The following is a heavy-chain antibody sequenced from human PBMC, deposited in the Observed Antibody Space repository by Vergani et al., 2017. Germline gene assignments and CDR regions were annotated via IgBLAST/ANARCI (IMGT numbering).Heavy chain of an antibody. CDR2: IYHSGGA. CDR3: ARTESFILRYFHWAL. Sequence: VQLQESGPGLVKSSETLSLTCSVSFDSIRNLYCNWIRQPPGKGLEWIGNIYHSGGAYYNPSLKGRVTISVDTSKNQFSLEVTSVTAADTAIYFCARTESFILRYFHWALWGQGALVAVSS. J-gene: IGHJ4*02. D-gene: IGHD3-9*01. CDR1: FDSIRNLY. V-gene: IGHV4-4*08.